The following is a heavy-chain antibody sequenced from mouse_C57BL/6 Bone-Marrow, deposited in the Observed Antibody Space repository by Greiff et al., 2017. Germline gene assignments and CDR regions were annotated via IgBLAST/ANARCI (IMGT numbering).Heavy chain of an antibody. V-gene: IGHV6-6*01. J-gene: IGHJ1*03. D-gene: IGHD1-1*01. CDR2: IRNKANNHAT. CDR3: TRDGSSWYFDV. CDR1: GFTFSDAW. Sequence: EVQRVESGGGLVQPGGSMKLSCAASGFTFSDAWMDWVRQSPEKGLEWVAEIRNKANNHATYYAESVKGRFTISRDDSKSSVYLQMNSLRAEDTGIYYCTRDGSSWYFDVWGTGTTVTVSS.